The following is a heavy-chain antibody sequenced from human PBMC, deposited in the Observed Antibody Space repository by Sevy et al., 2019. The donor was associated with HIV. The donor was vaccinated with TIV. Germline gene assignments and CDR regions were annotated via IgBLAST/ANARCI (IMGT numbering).Heavy chain of an antibody. CDR3: ARHDLTKNCSGGSCYSWFDP. J-gene: IGHJ5*02. Sequence: SETLSLTCTVSGGSISGGGYYWSWIRQHPGKGLEWIGYIYYSGSTYYNPSLKSRVTISVDTSKNQFSLKLSSVTAADTAVYYCARHDLTKNCSGGSCYSWFDPWGQGTLVTVSS. CDR1: GGSISGGGYY. CDR2: IYYSGST. D-gene: IGHD2-15*01. V-gene: IGHV4-31*03.